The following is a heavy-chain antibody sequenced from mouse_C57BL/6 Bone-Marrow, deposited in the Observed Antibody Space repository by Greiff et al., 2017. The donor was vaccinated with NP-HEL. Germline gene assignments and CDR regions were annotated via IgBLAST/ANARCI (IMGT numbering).Heavy chain of an antibody. V-gene: IGHV3-6*01. D-gene: IGHD2-3*01. CDR3: ARGGGYYVYWYFDV. Sequence: EVKLMESGPGLVKPSQSLSLTCSVTGYSITSGYYWNWIRQFPGNKLEWMGYISYDGSHNYNPSLKNRISITRDPSKNQFFLKLNSVTTEDTATYYCARGGGYYVYWYFDVWGTGTTVTVSS. CDR2: ISYDGSH. J-gene: IGHJ1*03. CDR1: GYSITSGYY.